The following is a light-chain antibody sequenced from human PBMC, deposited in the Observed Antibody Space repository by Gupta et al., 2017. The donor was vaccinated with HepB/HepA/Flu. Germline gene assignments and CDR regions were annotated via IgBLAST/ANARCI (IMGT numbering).Light chain of an antibody. J-gene: IGKJ4*01. CDR2: GAS. CDR1: QSVSGNY. Sequence: EIVLTQSPGTLSLSPGERGTLSCRASQSVSGNYLAWYQQKPGQAPRLLIYGASTKANGIPDRFSGSGYGTDFTLTSSRRELDDFAVYYGQHDYISITFGGGTKVDIK. V-gene: IGKV3-20*01. CDR3: QHDYISIT.